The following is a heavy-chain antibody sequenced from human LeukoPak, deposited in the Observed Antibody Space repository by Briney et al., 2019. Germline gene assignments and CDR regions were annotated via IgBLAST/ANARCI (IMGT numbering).Heavy chain of an antibody. CDR2: IYYSGST. CDR3: ARDRSYDILTGYPRNDAFDI. V-gene: IGHV4-59*01. CDR1: GGSISSYY. D-gene: IGHD3-9*01. Sequence: SETLSLTCTVSGGSISSYYWSWIRQPPGKGLEWIGYIYYSGSTNYNPSLKSRVTISVDTSKNQFSLKLSSVTAADTAVYYCARDRSYDILTGYPRNDAFDIWGQGTMVTVSS. J-gene: IGHJ3*02.